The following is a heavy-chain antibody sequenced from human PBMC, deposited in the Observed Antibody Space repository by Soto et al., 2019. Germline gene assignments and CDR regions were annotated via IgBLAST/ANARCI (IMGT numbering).Heavy chain of an antibody. CDR2: ISYDGSSK. Sequence: QVQLVESGGGVVQPGRSLRLSCAASGFTFSSYAMHWVRQAPGKGLEWVAVISYDGSSKYHADSVRGRFTISRDNSKNTLYLQMNSLRAEDTAVYYCARGGEGYGDAPEDWGQGTLVTVSS. CDR3: ARGGEGYGDAPED. D-gene: IGHD4-17*01. V-gene: IGHV3-30-3*01. CDR1: GFTFSSYA. J-gene: IGHJ4*02.